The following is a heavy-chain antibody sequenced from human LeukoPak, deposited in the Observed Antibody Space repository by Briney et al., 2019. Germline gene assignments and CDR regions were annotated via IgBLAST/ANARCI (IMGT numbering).Heavy chain of an antibody. CDR1: GYSFTGYY. J-gene: IGHJ3*02. V-gene: IGHV1-2*04. CDR2: INPNSGGT. Sequence: ASVKVSCKASGYSFTGYYMHWVRQAPGQGLEWMGCINPNSGGTNYAQKFQGWVTITRDTSISTAYMELSRLRSDDTAVYYCARSGTWIQLWFDAFDIWGQGTMVTVSS. D-gene: IGHD5-18*01. CDR3: ARSGTWIQLWFDAFDI.